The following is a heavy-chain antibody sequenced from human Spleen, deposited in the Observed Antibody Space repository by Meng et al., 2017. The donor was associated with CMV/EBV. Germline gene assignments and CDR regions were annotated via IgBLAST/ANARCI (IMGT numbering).Heavy chain of an antibody. CDR3: ARDAEGDLWSGGYFDF. CDR1: GLTFSTYW. V-gene: IGHV3-7*01. CDR2: IKHDGREK. D-gene: IGHD3-3*01. Sequence: GESMKISCAASGLTFSTYWMSWVRQAPGKGLEWVDNIKHDGREKYYVDSVKGRFTISRDNAKNSLYLQMSSLRPEDAAVYYCARDAEGDLWSGGYFDFRGQGSLVTVSS. J-gene: IGHJ4*02.